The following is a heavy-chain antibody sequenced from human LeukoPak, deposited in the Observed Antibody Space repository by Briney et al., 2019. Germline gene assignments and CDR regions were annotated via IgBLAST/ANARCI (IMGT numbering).Heavy chain of an antibody. CDR2: ISGSDGST. Sequence: GGSLTLACAASGFTFSSYAMSWVRQAPGKGLEWVSAISGSDGSTYYADSVKGRFTISRDNSKNTLYLQMNSLRAEDTAVYYCAKDQITVVTNPFDYWGQGTLVTVSS. V-gene: IGHV3-23*01. CDR3: AKDQITVVTNPFDY. CDR1: GFTFSSYA. J-gene: IGHJ4*02. D-gene: IGHD4-23*01.